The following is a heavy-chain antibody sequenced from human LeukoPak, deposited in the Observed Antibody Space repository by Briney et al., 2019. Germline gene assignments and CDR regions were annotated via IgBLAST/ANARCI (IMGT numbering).Heavy chain of an antibody. CDR1: GFTFSCYA. CDR3: ARLGYDSSGYHPFDY. J-gene: IGHJ4*02. Sequence: PGGSLRLSCAASGFTFSCYAMSWVRQAPGKGLVWVARINSDGSTTNYADSVKGRFTISRDNAKNTLYLQMNSLRVEDTALYYCARLGYDSSGYHPFDYWGQGTLVTVSS. CDR2: INSDGSTT. V-gene: IGHV3-74*01. D-gene: IGHD3-22*01.